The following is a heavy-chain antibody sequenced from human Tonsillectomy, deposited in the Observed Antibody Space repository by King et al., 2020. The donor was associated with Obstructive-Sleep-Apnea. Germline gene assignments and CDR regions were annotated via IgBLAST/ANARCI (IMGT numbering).Heavy chain of an antibody. J-gene: IGHJ6*02. Sequence: VQLVESGGGWVQPGGSLRLSCEASVFTVSSNYMSCVSQAPGKWLERVSVIYSGGSTYYADSVKGRFTISRDNSKNKLYLQMNSLRAEDTAVYYCARGEEYYYYGMDVWGQGTTVTVSS. CDR3: ARGEEYYYYGMDV. CDR2: IYSGGST. D-gene: IGHD1-26*01. V-gene: IGHV3-66*01. CDR1: VFTVSSNY.